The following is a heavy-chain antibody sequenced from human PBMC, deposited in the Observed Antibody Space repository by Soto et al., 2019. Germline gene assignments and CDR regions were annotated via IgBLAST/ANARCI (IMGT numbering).Heavy chain of an antibody. CDR2: INHSGST. V-gene: IGHV4-34*01. J-gene: IGHJ4*02. CDR3: AAHPGYDSSGYHFDY. D-gene: IGHD3-22*01. CDR1: GGSFSGYY. Sequence: SETLSLTCAVYGGSFSGYYWSWIRQPPGKGLEWIGEINHSGSTNYNPSLKSRVTISVDTSKNQFSLKLSSVTAADTAVYYCAAHPGYDSSGYHFDYWGQGTLVTVSS.